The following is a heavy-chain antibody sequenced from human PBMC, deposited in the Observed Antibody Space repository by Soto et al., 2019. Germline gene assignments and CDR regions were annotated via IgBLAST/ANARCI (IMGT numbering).Heavy chain of an antibody. D-gene: IGHD2-15*01. J-gene: IGHJ6*02. CDR1: GGTFSSYA. CDR3: ARDVVVVVAATDYYYYGMDV. Sequence: QVQLVQSGAEVKKPGSSVKVSCKASGGTFSSYAISWVRQAPGQGLEWMGGIIPIFGTANYAQKFQGRVTITADESTSTAYMEKSSLRSEDTAVYYCARDVVVVVAATDYYYYGMDVWGQGTTVAVSS. V-gene: IGHV1-69*01. CDR2: IIPIFGTA.